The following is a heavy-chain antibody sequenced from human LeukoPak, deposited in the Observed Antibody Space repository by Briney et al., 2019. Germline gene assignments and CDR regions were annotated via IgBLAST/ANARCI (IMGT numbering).Heavy chain of an antibody. Sequence: GGSLRLSCAASGFTFSSYWMHWVRQAPGKGLVWVSRINSDGRSTSYADSVKGRFTISRDNAKNTLYLQMNSLRAEDTAVYYCVREEDSSGWWCYDYWGQGTLVTVSS. CDR3: VREEDSSGWWCYDY. CDR2: INSDGRST. D-gene: IGHD6-19*01. V-gene: IGHV3-74*01. J-gene: IGHJ4*02. CDR1: GFTFSSYW.